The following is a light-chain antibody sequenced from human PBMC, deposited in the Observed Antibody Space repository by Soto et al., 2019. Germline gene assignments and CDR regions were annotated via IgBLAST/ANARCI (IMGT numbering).Light chain of an antibody. Sequence: DIQMTQSPASVSASVGDRVTITCRASPGISPNLAWYQQKPGKAPKLLINAASSWQSGVPPRFSGSGSGTVFTLTISSVQPEDFAIYYCLQANRVPLSFGQGTRLEMK. V-gene: IGKV1-12*01. CDR2: AAS. J-gene: IGKJ5*01. CDR3: LQANRVPLS. CDR1: PGISPN.